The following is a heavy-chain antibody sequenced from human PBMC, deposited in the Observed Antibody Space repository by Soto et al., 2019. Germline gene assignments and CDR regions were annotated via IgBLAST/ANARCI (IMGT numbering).Heavy chain of an antibody. V-gene: IGHV3-15*01. CDR1: GFTFSNAW. CDR2: IKSKTDGGTT. J-gene: IGHJ6*02. CDR3: ARPVVRGVNYYYGMDV. D-gene: IGHD3-10*01. Sequence: GGSLRLSCAASGFTFSNAWMSWVRQAPGKGLEWVGRIKSKTDGGTTDYAAPVKGRFTISRDDSKNTLYLQMNSLKTEDTAVYYCARPVVRGVNYYYGMDVWGQGTTVTVSS.